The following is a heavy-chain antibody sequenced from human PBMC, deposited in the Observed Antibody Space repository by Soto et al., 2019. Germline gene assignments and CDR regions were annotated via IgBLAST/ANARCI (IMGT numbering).Heavy chain of an antibody. CDR2: FYYSGNA. Sequence: QVQLQESGPGLVKPPQTLSLTCTVSGASIRSGGFYWSWIRQHPEKGLEWIGYFYYSGNAYQNPSLRSRLTISGDASKNQFSLNLSSVTAADTAVYFCARAMGAVNYFDYWGQGILVTVSS. V-gene: IGHV4-31*03. CDR1: GASIRSGGFY. J-gene: IGHJ4*02. D-gene: IGHD3-10*01. CDR3: ARAMGAVNYFDY.